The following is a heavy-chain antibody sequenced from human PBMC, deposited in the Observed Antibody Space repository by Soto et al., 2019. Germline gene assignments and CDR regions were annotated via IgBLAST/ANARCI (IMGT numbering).Heavy chain of an antibody. CDR1: GFTFSSYG. CDR2: IWYDGSNK. CDR3: ARGYDYIWGSYRYSAFDI. J-gene: IGHJ3*02. D-gene: IGHD3-16*02. V-gene: IGHV3-33*01. Sequence: SGGSLRLSCAASGFTFSSYGMHWVRQAPGKGLEWVAVIWYDGSNKYYADSVKGRFTISRDNSKNTLYLQMNSLRAEDTAVYYCARGYDYIWGSYRYSAFDIWGQGTMVTVSS.